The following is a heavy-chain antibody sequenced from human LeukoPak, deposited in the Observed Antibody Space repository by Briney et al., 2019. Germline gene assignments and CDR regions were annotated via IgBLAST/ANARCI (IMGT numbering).Heavy chain of an antibody. CDR2: IKQDGSEK. CDR1: GFTFSSYW. Sequence: GGSLRLSCAASGFTFSSYWMSWVRQAPGKGLEWVANIKQDGSEKYYVDSVKGRFTISRDNAKNSLYLQMNSLRAEDTAVYYCARDRGDVDTAPNWYFDLWGRGTLVTVSS. J-gene: IGHJ2*01. V-gene: IGHV3-7*01. D-gene: IGHD5-18*01. CDR3: ARDRGDVDTAPNWYFDL.